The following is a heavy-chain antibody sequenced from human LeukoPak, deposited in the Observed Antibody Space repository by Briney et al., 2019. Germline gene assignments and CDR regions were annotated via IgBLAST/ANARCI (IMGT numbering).Heavy chain of an antibody. D-gene: IGHD6-13*01. V-gene: IGHV3-48*03. CDR1: GFTFSSYE. J-gene: IGHJ4*02. CDR3: ARVGVFSSSWLLY. CDR2: ISSSCSTI. Sequence: GGSLRLSCAASGFTFSSYEMNWVRQAPGKGLEWVSYISSSCSTIYYADSVKGRFTISRDNAKNSLYLQMNSLRAEDTAVYYCARVGVFSSSWLLYWGQGTLVTVSS.